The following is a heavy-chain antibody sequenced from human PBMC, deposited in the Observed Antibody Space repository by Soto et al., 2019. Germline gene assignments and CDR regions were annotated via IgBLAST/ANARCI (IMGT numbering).Heavy chain of an antibody. D-gene: IGHD2-2*01. CDR3: AKDRGTSLALDDYYYYYMDV. J-gene: IGHJ6*03. Sequence: GGSLRLSCAASGFTFSSYAMSWVRQAPGKGLEWVSAISGSGGSTYYADSGKGRFTISRDNSKNTLYLQMNSLRAEDTAVYYCAKDRGTSLALDDYYYYYMDVWGKGTTVTVSS. CDR2: ISGSGGST. CDR1: GFTFSSYA. V-gene: IGHV3-23*01.